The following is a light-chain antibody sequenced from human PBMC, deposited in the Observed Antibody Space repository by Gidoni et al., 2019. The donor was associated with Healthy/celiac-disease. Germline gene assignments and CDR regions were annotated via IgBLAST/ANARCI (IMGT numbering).Light chain of an antibody. CDR2: GAS. Sequence: EIVLTQSPGTLSLSPGERATLSCRASQSVSSSYLAWYQQKPGQAPRLLIYGASSRATGIPDRFSGSGSGTDFTLTISRREPEDFAVYYCQQYGSSPACSFGQGTKLEIK. V-gene: IGKV3-20*01. J-gene: IGKJ2*04. CDR1: QSVSSSY. CDR3: QQYGSSPACS.